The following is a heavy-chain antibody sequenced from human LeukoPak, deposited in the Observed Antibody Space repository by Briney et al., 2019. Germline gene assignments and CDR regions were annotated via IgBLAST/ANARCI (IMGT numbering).Heavy chain of an antibody. CDR3: AKDPDILTGYYFDY. V-gene: IGHV3-48*03. CDR2: ISSSGSTI. D-gene: IGHD3-9*01. CDR1: GFTFSSYE. Sequence: GGSLRLSCAASGFTFSSYEMNWVRQAPGKGLEWVSYISSSGSTIYYADSVKGRFTISRDNAKNSLYLQMNSLRAEDTAVYYCAKDPDILTGYYFDYWGQGTLVTVSS. J-gene: IGHJ4*02.